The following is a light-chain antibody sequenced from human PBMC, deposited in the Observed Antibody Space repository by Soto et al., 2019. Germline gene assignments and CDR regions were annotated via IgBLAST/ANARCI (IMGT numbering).Light chain of an antibody. V-gene: IGKV3-20*01. Sequence: EMVLTQSPGTLSLSPGERATLSCRASQSVGTYLAWYQQKPGQAPRLLMYGASSRATGIPDRFSGSGSGTDFTLTISSLEPEDLSVYYCQQYVSIPLTFGGGTKVDIK. J-gene: IGKJ4*01. CDR2: GAS. CDR1: QSVGTY. CDR3: QQYVSIPLT.